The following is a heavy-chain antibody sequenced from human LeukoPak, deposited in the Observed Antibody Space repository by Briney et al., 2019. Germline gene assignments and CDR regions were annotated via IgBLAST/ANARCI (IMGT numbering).Heavy chain of an antibody. CDR3: ARVAYGDYVRVEY. Sequence: SETLSLTCAVYGGSFSGYYWSWIRQPPGKGLEWIGEINHSGSTNYNPSLKSRVTISVDTSKNQFSLKLSSVTAADTAVYYCARVAYGDYVRVEYWSQGTLVTVSS. D-gene: IGHD4-17*01. CDR1: GGSFSGYY. J-gene: IGHJ4*02. CDR2: INHSGST. V-gene: IGHV4-34*01.